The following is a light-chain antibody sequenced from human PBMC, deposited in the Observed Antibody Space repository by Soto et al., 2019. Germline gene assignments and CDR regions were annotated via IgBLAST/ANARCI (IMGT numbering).Light chain of an antibody. J-gene: IGKJ1*01. CDR3: RHYNSYSEA. Sequence: DIQMTQSPSTLSASVGDTVTVTCRASQSVSGWLAWYQQKPGKAPKLLIYKASTLKSGVPSRFSGSGSGTEFTLTISSLQPDDFATYYCRHYNSYSEAFGQGTKVDIK. CDR2: KAS. CDR1: QSVSGW. V-gene: IGKV1-5*03.